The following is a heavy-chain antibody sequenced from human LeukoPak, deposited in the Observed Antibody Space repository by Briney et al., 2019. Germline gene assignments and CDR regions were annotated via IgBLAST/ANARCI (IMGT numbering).Heavy chain of an antibody. CDR2: ISYDGSNK. J-gene: IGHJ4*02. CDR3: AKGLYDISTGYYPLFDY. CDR1: GFTFSSYG. Sequence: GGSLRLSCAASGFTFSSYGMHWGRHAPGKGLEWVAVISYDGSNKYYADSVKGRFTISRDNSKNTLYLQMNSLRAEDTAVYYCAKGLYDISTGYYPLFDYWGQGTLVTVSS. V-gene: IGHV3-30*18. D-gene: IGHD3-9*01.